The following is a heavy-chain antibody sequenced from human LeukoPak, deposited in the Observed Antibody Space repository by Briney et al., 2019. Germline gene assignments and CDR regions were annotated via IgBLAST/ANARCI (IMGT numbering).Heavy chain of an antibody. D-gene: IGHD2-2*01. CDR3: ARHVIVVVPAATDYGMDV. J-gene: IGHJ6*02. V-gene: IGHV5-51*01. CDR1: GYSFTSYW. Sequence: GESLKISCKGSGYSFTSYWIGWVRQMPGKGLEWMGIIYPGDSDTRYSPPFQGQVTISADKSISTAYLQWSSLKASDTAMYYCARHVIVVVPAATDYGMDVWGQGTTVTVSS. CDR2: IYPGDSDT.